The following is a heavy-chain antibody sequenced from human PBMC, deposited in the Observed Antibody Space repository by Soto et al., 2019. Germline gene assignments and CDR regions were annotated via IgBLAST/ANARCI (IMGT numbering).Heavy chain of an antibody. V-gene: IGHV1-69*13. Sequence: SVKVFCKASGGTFSSYAISWVRQAPGQGLEWMGGIIPIFGTANYAKKFQGRVTITADESTSTAYMELSSVGSENTAVYYCARYANCSSTSCDSPSYYYYCMDVWGQGTTVTVSS. J-gene: IGHJ6*02. D-gene: IGHD2-2*02. CDR2: IIPIFGTA. CDR3: ARYANCSSTSCDSPSYYYYCMDV. CDR1: GGTFSSYA.